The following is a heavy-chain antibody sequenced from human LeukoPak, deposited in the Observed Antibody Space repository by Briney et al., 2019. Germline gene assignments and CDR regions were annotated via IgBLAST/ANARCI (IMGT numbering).Heavy chain of an antibody. CDR2: MNPNSGNT. Sequence: ASVKVSCKASGYTFTSYDINWVRQATGQGLEWVGWMNPNSGNTGYAQKFQGRVTITRNTSISTAYMELSSLRSEDTAVYYCARGPVGATGEDIWGQGTMVTVSS. J-gene: IGHJ3*02. D-gene: IGHD1-26*01. V-gene: IGHV1-8*03. CDR3: ARGPVGATGEDI. CDR1: GYTFTSYD.